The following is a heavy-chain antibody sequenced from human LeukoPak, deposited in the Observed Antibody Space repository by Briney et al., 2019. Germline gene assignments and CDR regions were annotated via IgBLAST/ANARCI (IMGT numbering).Heavy chain of an antibody. CDR1: GFAFNNYW. Sequence: GGSLRLSCAASGFAFNNYWMTWVRQAPVKVLEWVANIKQDGREKYYVDSVKGRFTISRDNAKNSLYLQMNSLRAEDTAVYYCANSCGYSYGSCQFDYWGQGTLVTVSS. CDR3: ANSCGYSYGSCQFDY. CDR2: IKQDGREK. J-gene: IGHJ4*02. V-gene: IGHV3-7*01. D-gene: IGHD5-18*01.